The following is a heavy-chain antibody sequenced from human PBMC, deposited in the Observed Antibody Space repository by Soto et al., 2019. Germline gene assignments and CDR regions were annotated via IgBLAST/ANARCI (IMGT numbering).Heavy chain of an antibody. CDR3: ARGRYCLTGRCFPNWFDS. D-gene: IGHD7-27*01. J-gene: IGHJ5*01. V-gene: IGHV4-30-4*01. CDR1: GDSISNLDYF. Sequence: SETLSLTCSVSGDSISNLDYFWAWIRQPPGQALEYIGYIYKSATTYYNPSFESRVAISVDTSKSQFSLNATSVTAADTAVYFCARGRYCLTGRCFPNWFDSWGQGALVTVSS. CDR2: IYKSATT.